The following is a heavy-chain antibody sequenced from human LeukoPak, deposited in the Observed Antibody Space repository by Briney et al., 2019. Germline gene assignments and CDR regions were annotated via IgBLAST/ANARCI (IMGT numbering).Heavy chain of an antibody. CDR2: IYYSGST. Sequence: SETLSLTCTVSAGSISSSSYYWGWIRQPPGKGLEWIGSIYYSGSTYYNPSLKSRVTISVDTSKNQFSLKLSSVTTADTAVYYCARAYYYDSSGDFRDWGQGTLVTVSS. CDR3: ARAYYYDSSGDFRD. D-gene: IGHD3-22*01. CDR1: AGSISSSSYY. V-gene: IGHV4-39*07. J-gene: IGHJ4*02.